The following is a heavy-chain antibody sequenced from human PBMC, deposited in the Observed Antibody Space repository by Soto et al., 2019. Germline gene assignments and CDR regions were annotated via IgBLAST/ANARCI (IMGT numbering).Heavy chain of an antibody. CDR1: GFIFSGYA. CDR2: ISYDGNTK. V-gene: IGHV3-30-3*01. D-gene: IGHD5-12*01. J-gene: IGHJ4*02. CDR3: AKEGSAYEIYY. Sequence: QVQLVESGGGVVQPGRSLRLSCAASGFIFSGYAMHWVRQAPGKRLEWVAVISYDGNTKYYADSVKGRFTVSRENSKNWLYVQMKNLIAADSAMYYCAKEGSAYEIYYWGQGPLGTVSS.